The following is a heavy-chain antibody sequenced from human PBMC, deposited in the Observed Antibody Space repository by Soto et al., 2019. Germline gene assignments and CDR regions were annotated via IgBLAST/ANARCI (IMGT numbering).Heavy chain of an antibody. J-gene: IGHJ5*02. CDR1: GGTFSSYS. V-gene: IGHV1-69*04. CDR2: VIPILGMA. D-gene: IGHD2-2*01. Sequence: ASVKVSCKASGGTFSSYSFSWVRQAPGQGLEWMGRVIPILGMANYAQKFQGRVTITADKSTSTVYMEMSSLRSEDTAVYYCARGGAVVVPGAVDRHNWFDPWG. CDR3: ARGGAVVVPGAVDRHNWFDP.